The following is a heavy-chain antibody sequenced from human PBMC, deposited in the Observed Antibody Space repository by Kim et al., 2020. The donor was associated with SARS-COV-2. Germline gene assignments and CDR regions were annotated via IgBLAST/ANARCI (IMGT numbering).Heavy chain of an antibody. D-gene: IGHD5-12*01. CDR2: ISAYNGHT. J-gene: IGHJ6*02. CDR1: GYTFSSYG. Sequence: ASVKVSCKASGYTFSSYGISWVRQAPGQGLEWMGWISAYNGHTNYAQKLQGRVTMTTDTSTSTAYMELRSLRSDDTAVYYCARGLAQGSLSIRSERYGMDVWGQGTTVNVSS. CDR3: ARGLAQGSLSIRSERYGMDV. V-gene: IGHV1-18*01.